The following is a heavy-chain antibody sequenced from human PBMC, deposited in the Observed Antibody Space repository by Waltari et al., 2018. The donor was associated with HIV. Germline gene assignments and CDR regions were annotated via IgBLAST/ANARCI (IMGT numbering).Heavy chain of an antibody. CDR1: ASALGSVGPY. V-gene: IGHV4-61*02. Sequence: QVQLYESGPGLVRPSQTLTPTCPVPASALGSVGPYWSWVRQAAPPTFDWLGGVPQASRKTLEWIGRVSLTGRTNYDPSLASRATISLDTPQNTLSLRLTSVSVADTATYYCVRTSCSGPGCFSRYFDVWGRGTQVTVSS. J-gene: IGHJ2*01. CDR3: VRTSCSGPGCFSRYFDV. D-gene: IGHD2-15*01. CDR2: VSLTGRT.